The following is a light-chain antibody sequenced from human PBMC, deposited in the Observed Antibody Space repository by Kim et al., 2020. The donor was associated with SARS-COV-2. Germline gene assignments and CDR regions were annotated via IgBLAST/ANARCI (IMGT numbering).Light chain of an antibody. CDR3: QQYSDWPPLT. J-gene: IGKJ4*01. CDR2: DAS. Sequence: SPGERATLSCRASQSVSSNLAWYQHKPGQAPRLLVYDASTRATGIPARFSGSGSGTDFTLTISSLQSEDFAVYYCQQYSDWPPLTFGGGTKVDIK. CDR1: QSVSSN. V-gene: IGKV3-15*01.